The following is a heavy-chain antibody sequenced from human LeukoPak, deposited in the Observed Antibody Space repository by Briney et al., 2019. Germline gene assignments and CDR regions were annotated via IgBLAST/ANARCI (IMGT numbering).Heavy chain of an antibody. D-gene: IGHD5-24*01. V-gene: IGHV1-69*05. CDR3: ARDGYTRGSWFDP. J-gene: IGHJ5*02. CDR2: IIPIFGTA. CDR1: GGTFSSYA. Sequence: SVKVSCKASGGTFSSYAISWVRQAPGQGLEWMGGIIPIFGTANYAQKFQGRVTITTDESTSTAYMELSSLRSEDTAVYYCARDGYTRGSWFDPWGQGTLVTASS.